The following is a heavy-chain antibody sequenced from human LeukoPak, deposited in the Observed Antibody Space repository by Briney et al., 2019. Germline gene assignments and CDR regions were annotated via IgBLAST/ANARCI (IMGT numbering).Heavy chain of an antibody. V-gene: IGHV1-18*01. CDR3: ARSSLAVAGSVFDY. Sequence: ASVKVSFRASGYTFTTYGISWVRQAPGQGGEWMGWISTYNGNTNYAQNLQGRVTMTTDTSTSTAYMELRSLRSDDTAVYYCARSSLAVAGSVFDYWGQGTLVTVSS. CDR1: GYTFTTYG. CDR2: ISTYNGNT. J-gene: IGHJ4*02. D-gene: IGHD6-19*01.